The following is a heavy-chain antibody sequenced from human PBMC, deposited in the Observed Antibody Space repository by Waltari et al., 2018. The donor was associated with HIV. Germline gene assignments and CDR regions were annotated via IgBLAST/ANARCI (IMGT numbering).Heavy chain of an antibody. CDR1: GYSISSGYY. D-gene: IGHD1-26*01. CDR3: TRRGVGPGVGFDP. CDR2: IYHSGST. Sequence: QVHLQESGPGLVKPSETLSLTCAVSGYSISSGYYWGWIRQPPWKGLEWIGNIYHSGSTYYNPSLKSRVTISVDTSKNQFSLKLTALTAADTAFYYCTRRGVGPGVGFDPWGQGTLVTVSS. J-gene: IGHJ5*02. V-gene: IGHV4-38-2*01.